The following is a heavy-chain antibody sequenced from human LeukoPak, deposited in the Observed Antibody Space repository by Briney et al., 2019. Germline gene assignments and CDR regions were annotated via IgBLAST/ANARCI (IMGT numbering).Heavy chain of an antibody. Sequence: GESLKISCQASGYSFTSYWVGWVRQMPGKGLEWMGIIYPADSNIRYSPSFQGQVTISADKSISTAYLQWSSLKASDTAMYYCARQGRSDYSGWSPFDYWGQGTLVTVSS. CDR1: GYSFTSYW. D-gene: IGHD6-19*01. V-gene: IGHV5-51*01. CDR2: IYPADSNI. J-gene: IGHJ4*02. CDR3: ARQGRSDYSGWSPFDY.